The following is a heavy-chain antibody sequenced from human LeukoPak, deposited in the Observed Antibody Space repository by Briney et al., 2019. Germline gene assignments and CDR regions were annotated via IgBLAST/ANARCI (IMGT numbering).Heavy chain of an antibody. CDR1: GFTFSSYG. CDR2: ISYDGSNK. D-gene: IGHD1-26*01. V-gene: IGHV3-30*18. Sequence: PGGSLRLSCAASGFTFSSYGMHWVRQAPGKGLEWVAVISYDGSNKYYADSVKGRFIISRDNSKNTLYLQMNSLRAEDTAVYYCAKERRSGSIFDYWGQGTLVTVSS. J-gene: IGHJ4*02. CDR3: AKERRSGSIFDY.